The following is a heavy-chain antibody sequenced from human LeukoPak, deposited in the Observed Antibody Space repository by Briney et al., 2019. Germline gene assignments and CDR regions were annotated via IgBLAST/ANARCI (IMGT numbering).Heavy chain of an antibody. J-gene: IGHJ3*02. CDR3: ARDHAGITIFGVVNNDAFDI. D-gene: IGHD3-3*01. V-gene: IGHV4-39*07. CDR2: IYYSGST. CDR1: GGSISSSSYY. Sequence: SETLSLTCTISGGSISSSSYYWGWIRQPPGKGLEWIGSIYYSGSTYYNPSLKSRVTISVDTSKNPFSLKLSSVTAADTAVYYCARDHAGITIFGVVNNDAFDIWGQGTMVTVSS.